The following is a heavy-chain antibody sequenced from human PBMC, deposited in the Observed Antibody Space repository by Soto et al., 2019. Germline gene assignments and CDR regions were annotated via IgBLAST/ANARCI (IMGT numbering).Heavy chain of an antibody. V-gene: IGHV4-30-2*01. D-gene: IGHD5-18*01. J-gene: IGHJ3*02. CDR2: IYHSGST. Sequence: QLQLQESGSGLVKPSQTLSLTCAVSGGSISSGGYSWSWIRQPPGKGLEWIGYIYHSGSTYYNPSLKSRVTISVDRSKNQFSLKLSSVTAADTAVYYCASPISYERGAFDIWGQGTMVTVSS. CDR3: ASPISYERGAFDI. CDR1: GGSISSGGYS.